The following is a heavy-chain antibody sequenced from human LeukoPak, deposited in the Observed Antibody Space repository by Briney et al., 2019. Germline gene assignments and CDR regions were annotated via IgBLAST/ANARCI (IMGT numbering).Heavy chain of an antibody. CDR1: GDSVSSGY. CDR2: IQDSGIT. D-gene: IGHD2-15*01. CDR3: AGRGHRYSRD. V-gene: IGHV4-4*09. J-gene: IGHJ1*01. Sequence: SETLSLRCNVSGDSVSSGYWSWIRQSPGKGLEWIGFIQDSGITDYNPSLESRLLISVDTSKNLFSLTLRSVTAADTAVYYCAGRGHRYSRDWGQGILVTVSS.